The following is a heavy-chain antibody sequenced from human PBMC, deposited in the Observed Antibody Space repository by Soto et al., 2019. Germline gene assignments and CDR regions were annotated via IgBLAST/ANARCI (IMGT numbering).Heavy chain of an antibody. D-gene: IGHD6-19*01. V-gene: IGHV4-61*01. CDR1: GGSVSSGSYY. Sequence: QVQLQESGPGLVKPSETLSLTCTVSGGSVSSGSYYWSWIRQPPGKGLEWIGYIYYSGSTNYNPSHKSRVTISLDTSKNQFSLKLSSVTAADTAVYYCARDNAGPQSLWQWLVRDQYYFDYWGQGTLVTVSS. J-gene: IGHJ4*02. CDR3: ARDNAGPQSLWQWLVRDQYYFDY. CDR2: IYYSGST.